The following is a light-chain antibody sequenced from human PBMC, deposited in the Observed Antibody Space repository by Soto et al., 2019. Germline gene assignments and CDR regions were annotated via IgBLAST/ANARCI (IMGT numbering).Light chain of an antibody. J-gene: IGLJ2*01. CDR1: SSNIGSDT. CDR2: RND. Sequence: QAVVTQPPSASGTPGQRVTISCSGSSSNIGSDTVNWYQQLPGTAPKLLIYRNDQRPSGVPDRFSGSKSGTSASLAISGLQSEDEADYYCAAWDDSLNGLVLFGGGTKLTVL. CDR3: AAWDDSLNGLVL. V-gene: IGLV1-44*01.